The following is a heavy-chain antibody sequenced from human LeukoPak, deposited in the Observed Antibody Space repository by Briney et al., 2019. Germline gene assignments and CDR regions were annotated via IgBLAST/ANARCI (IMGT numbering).Heavy chain of an antibody. CDR3: ARSYDSSGYYGGYWFDY. CDR2: INPSGGST. J-gene: IGHJ4*02. CDR1: VYTFTSYY. D-gene: IGHD3-22*01. V-gene: IGHV1-46*01. Sequence: ASVKVSCKASVYTFTSYYMHWVRQAPGQGLEWMGIINPSGGSTSYAQKFQGRVTMTRDTSTSTVYMELSSLRSEDTAVYYCARSYDSSGYYGGYWFDYWGQGTLVTVSS.